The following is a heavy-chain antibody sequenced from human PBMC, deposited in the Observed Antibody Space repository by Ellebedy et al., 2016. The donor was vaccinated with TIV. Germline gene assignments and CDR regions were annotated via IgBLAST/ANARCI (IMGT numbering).Heavy chain of an antibody. CDR2: IYSSGGT. Sequence: GESLKISCVASGFPVSNNYMSWVRQAPGKGLEWVSLIYSSGGTHYTDSVKGRFTISRDNSKNTLYLQMNNLRAEDTAVYYCTNRPRAWGQGTLVTVSS. V-gene: IGHV3-53*01. CDR3: TNRPRA. CDR1: GFPVSNNY. J-gene: IGHJ5*02.